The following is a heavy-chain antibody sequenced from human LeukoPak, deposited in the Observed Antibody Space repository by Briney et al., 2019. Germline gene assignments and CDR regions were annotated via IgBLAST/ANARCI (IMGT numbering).Heavy chain of an antibody. V-gene: IGHV1-2*02. J-gene: IGHJ3*02. CDR2: INPNSGGT. CDR3: ARESYYYDSSGFHRDAFDI. Sequence: ASVKVSCKASGYTFTSYGISWVRQAPGQGLEWMGWINPNSGGTNYAQKFQGRVTMTRDTSISTAYMELSRLRSDDTAVYYCARESYYYDSSGFHRDAFDIWGQGTMVTVSS. CDR1: GYTFTSYG. D-gene: IGHD3-22*01.